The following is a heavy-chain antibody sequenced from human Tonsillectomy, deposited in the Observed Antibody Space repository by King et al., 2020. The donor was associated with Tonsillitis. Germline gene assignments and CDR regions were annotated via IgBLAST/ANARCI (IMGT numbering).Heavy chain of an antibody. V-gene: IGHV4-38-2*01. D-gene: IGHD6-13*01. J-gene: IGHJ4*02. CDR3: ARFLYSIAGAGRYFDY. CDR1: GYSISSGAW. CDR2: IYHGGNA. Sequence: QLQESGPGLVKPSETLSLTCGVSGYSISSGAWWGWIRQPPGKGLEWIGSIYHGGNAYYNPSLKSRVTISVDTSENQFSLRLSSVTAADTAVYFCARFLYSIAGAGRYFDYWGQGILVTVSS.